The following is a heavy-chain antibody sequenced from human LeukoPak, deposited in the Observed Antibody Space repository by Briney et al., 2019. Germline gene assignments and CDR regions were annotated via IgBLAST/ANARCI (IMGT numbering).Heavy chain of an antibody. D-gene: IGHD6-13*01. J-gene: IGHJ4*02. CDR1: GYTFTSYY. CDR3: ARGGLPGIAAAFDY. Sequence: SVKVSCEASGYTFTSYYIHWVRQAPGQGLEWMGGFTPFFGTANYARKFQGRVTITADESTSTAYMELSSLRSEDTAVYYCARGGLPGIAAAFDYWGQGTLVTVSS. CDR2: FTPFFGTA. V-gene: IGHV1-69*13.